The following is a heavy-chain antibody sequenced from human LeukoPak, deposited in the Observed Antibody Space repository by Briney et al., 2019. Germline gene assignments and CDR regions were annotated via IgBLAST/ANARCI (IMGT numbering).Heavy chain of an antibody. CDR1: GFSLSTSGMR. CDR2: IDWDDDK. Sequence: SGPTLVNPTQTLTLTCTFTGFSLSTSGMRVSWIRQPPGKALEWLARIDWDDDKFYSTSLKTRLTISKDTSKNPVVLTMTNMDPVDTATYYCARELEPAFGGFDPWGQGTLVTVSS. D-gene: IGHD1-1*01. J-gene: IGHJ5*02. V-gene: IGHV2-70*04. CDR3: ARELEPAFGGFDP.